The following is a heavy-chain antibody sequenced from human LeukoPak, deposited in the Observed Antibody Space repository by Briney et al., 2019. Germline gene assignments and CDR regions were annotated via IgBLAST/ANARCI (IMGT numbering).Heavy chain of an antibody. D-gene: IGHD2-2*01. J-gene: IGHJ6*02. V-gene: IGHV1-69*04. CDR3: ATNSGSSTSCYASACDKYYYYYYGMDV. CDR2: IIPILGIA. CDR1: GGTFSGYA. Sequence: SVKVSCKASGGTFSGYAISWVRHAPGQGLEWMGRIIPILGIANYAQKFQGRVTITADKSTSTAYMELSSLRSEDTAVYYCATNSGSSTSCYASACDKYYYYYYGMDVWGQGTTVTVSS.